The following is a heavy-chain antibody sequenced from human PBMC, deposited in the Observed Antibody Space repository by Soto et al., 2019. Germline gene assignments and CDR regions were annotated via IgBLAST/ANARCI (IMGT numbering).Heavy chain of an antibody. Sequence: PGESLKISCKGSGYSYTNYWIAWVRQMPGKGLEWMGIIYPVDSDTRYSPSFQGQVTISADKSITTAYLQWSSLKASDTAMYYCERPDSSGYCVNWGQGTLVTVSS. CDR2: IYPVDSDT. D-gene: IGHD3-22*01. J-gene: IGHJ4*02. CDR3: ERPDSSGYCVN. V-gene: IGHV5-51*01. CDR1: GYSYTNYW.